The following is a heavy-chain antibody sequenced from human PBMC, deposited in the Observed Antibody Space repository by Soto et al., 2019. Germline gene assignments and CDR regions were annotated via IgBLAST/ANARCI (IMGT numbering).Heavy chain of an antibody. CDR2: ISYSGST. CDR1: GDSISSHY. V-gene: IGHV4-59*08. CDR3: ARQDLTTVTTSFDY. J-gene: IGHJ4*02. Sequence: SETLSLTCSVSGDSISSHYWSWIRQPPGKGLEWIGYISYSGSTTYNPSLKSRVTIFIHTSGNQFSLSLSSVTAADTAVYYCARQDLTTVTTSFDYWGRGTLVTVSS. D-gene: IGHD4-17*01.